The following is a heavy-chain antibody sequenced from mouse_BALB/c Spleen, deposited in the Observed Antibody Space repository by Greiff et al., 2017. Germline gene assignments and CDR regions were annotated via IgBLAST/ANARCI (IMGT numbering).Heavy chain of an antibody. CDR3: ARGGSDYYGAYYFDY. J-gene: IGHJ2*01. Sequence: ESGPSLVKPSQTLSLTCSVTGDSITSGYWNWIRKFPGNKLEYMGYISYSGSTYYNPSLKSRISITRDTSKNQYYLQLNSVTTEDTATYYCARGGSDYYGAYYFDYWGQGTTLTVSS. V-gene: IGHV3-8*02. CDR1: GDSITSGY. CDR2: ISYSGST. D-gene: IGHD1-1*01.